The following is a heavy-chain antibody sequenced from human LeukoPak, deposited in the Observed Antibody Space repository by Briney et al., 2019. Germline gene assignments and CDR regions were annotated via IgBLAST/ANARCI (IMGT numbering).Heavy chain of an antibody. J-gene: IGHJ6*03. CDR2: ISGSGGST. Sequence: VGSLRLSCAASGFTFSSYAMSWVRQAPGKGLEWVSAISGSGGSTYYADSVKGRFIISRDNSKNTLYLQMNSLRAEDTAVYYCATDYCSGGSCYSGYYYYYMDVWGKGTTVTVSS. D-gene: IGHD2-15*01. CDR3: ATDYCSGGSCYSGYYYYYMDV. V-gene: IGHV3-23*01. CDR1: GFTFSSYA.